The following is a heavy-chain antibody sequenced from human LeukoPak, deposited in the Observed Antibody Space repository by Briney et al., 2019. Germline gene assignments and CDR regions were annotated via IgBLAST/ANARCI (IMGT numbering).Heavy chain of an antibody. D-gene: IGHD3-10*01. V-gene: IGHV3-48*02. CDR1: GFTFSSYS. J-gene: IGHJ4*02. Sequence: GGSLRLSCAAPGFTFSSYSMTWVRQAPGKGLEWISYISSSSCTIYYTDSVKGRFTISRDNAKNSLLLQMNSLRDEDTAVYHCSSEVNPYGEFDYWGQGTLVTVSS. CDR3: SSEVNPYGEFDY. CDR2: ISSSSCTI.